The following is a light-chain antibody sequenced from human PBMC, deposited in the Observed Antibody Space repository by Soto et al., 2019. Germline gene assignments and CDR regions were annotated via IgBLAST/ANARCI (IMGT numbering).Light chain of an antibody. V-gene: IGKV3-15*01. CDR2: GAS. CDR1: QSFSSSN. Sequence: IVLTHAPGTLSLSPGERATLSCRASQSFSSSNLAWYQKKPGQAPRLLIYGASSRATGIPVRFSGSGSGTEFNLTISSLQSEDFAVYYCQQYYTWPLTFGQGTRLEIK. CDR3: QQYYTWPLT. J-gene: IGKJ5*01.